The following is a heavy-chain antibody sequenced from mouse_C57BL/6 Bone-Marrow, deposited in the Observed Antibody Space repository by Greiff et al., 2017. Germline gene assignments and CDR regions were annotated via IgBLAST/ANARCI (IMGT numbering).Heavy chain of an antibody. CDR3: AFYSNYEYAMDY. CDR2: IDPADGEP. CDR1: GFNIKDYY. Sequence: VQLQQSGAELVKPGASVKLSCTASGFNIKDYYMHWVKQRTEQGLEWIGRIDPADGEPKYAPKFQGKATITADTSSNTAYLQLSSLTAEDTAVYFCAFYSNYEYAMDYWGQGTSVTVSS. D-gene: IGHD2-5*01. V-gene: IGHV14-2*01. J-gene: IGHJ4*01.